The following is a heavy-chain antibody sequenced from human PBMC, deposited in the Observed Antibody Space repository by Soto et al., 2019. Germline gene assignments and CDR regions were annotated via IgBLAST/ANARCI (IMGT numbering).Heavy chain of an antibody. CDR2: IKQDGSEK. Sequence: PGGSLRLSCAASGFTFSSYWMSWVRQAPGKGLEWVANIKQDGSEKYYVDPVKGRFTISRDNAKNSLYLQMNSLKAEDTAVYYCARSTGYSYGYYYYGMDVWGQGTTVTVSS. V-gene: IGHV3-7*03. CDR1: GFTFSSYW. CDR3: ARSTGYSYGYYYYGMDV. D-gene: IGHD5-18*01. J-gene: IGHJ6*02.